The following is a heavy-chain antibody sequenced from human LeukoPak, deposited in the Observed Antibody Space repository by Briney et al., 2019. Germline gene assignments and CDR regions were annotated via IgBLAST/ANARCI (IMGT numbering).Heavy chain of an antibody. V-gene: IGHV3-7*01. J-gene: IGHJ4*02. Sequence: PGGSLRLSCATSGFSFSSYAMSWVRQAPGKGLEWVANIKQDGSEKYYVDSVKGRFTISRDNAKNSLYLQMNSLRAEDTAVYYCARDRSSGWHPSPKPEYYFDYWGQGTLVTVSS. CDR3: ARDRSSGWHPSPKPEYYFDY. CDR1: GFSFSSYA. D-gene: IGHD6-19*01. CDR2: IKQDGSEK.